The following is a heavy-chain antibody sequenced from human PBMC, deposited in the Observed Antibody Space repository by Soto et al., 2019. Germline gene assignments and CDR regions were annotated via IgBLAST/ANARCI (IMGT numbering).Heavy chain of an antibody. D-gene: IGHD2-8*01. CDR2: TYYRSKWYN. J-gene: IGHJ6*02. Sequence: PSQTLSLTCAISGDSVSSNSAAWNWIRQSPSRGLEWLGRTYYRSKWYNDYAVSVKSRITINPDTSKNHFSLQLNSVTPEDTAVYYCARDCTNGVCYPSYHYGMDVWGQGTTVTVSS. V-gene: IGHV6-1*01. CDR3: ARDCTNGVCYPSYHYGMDV. CDR1: GDSVSSNSAA.